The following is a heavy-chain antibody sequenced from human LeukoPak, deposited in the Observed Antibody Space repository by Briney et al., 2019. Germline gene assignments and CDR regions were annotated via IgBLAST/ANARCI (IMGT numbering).Heavy chain of an antibody. J-gene: IGHJ6*04. D-gene: IGHD6-19*01. Sequence: PGGSLRLSCAASGFTFSKYWMLWVRQAPGKGLESVSRINTDGTLTTYADSVKGRFTVSRDNADNTMFLQMNSLRDEDTGVYYCATKQWLAPPPDSGGKGTPVTVSS. V-gene: IGHV3-74*01. CDR2: INTDGTLT. CDR3: ATKQWLAPPPDS. CDR1: GFTFSKYW.